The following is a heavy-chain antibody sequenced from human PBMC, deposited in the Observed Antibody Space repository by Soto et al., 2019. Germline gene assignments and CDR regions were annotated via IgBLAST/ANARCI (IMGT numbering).Heavy chain of an antibody. CDR1: GFTFSSYA. V-gene: IGHV3-23*01. D-gene: IGHD3-10*02. CDR3: AKAHGGYVRGRYYVDY. CDR2: ISGSGGST. J-gene: IGHJ4*02. Sequence: EVQLLESGGGLVQPGGSLRLSCAASGFTFSSYAMSWVRQAPGKGLEWVSGISGSGGSTYYADSVKGRFTISRDNSKNTMYLQLNSLRAEDTAVSYCAKAHGGYVRGRYYVDYWGQGTLVTVSS.